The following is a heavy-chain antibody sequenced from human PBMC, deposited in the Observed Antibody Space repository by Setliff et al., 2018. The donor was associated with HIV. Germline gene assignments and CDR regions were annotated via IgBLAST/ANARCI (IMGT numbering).Heavy chain of an antibody. Sequence: SETLSLTCSVSGGSINRGTYYWTWIRQPPGKGLEWIGSIYYSGSTYYNPSLKTRVTISVDTSKNQFSLKLSSVTAADTAVYYCASLTTDRFLEWLFVYWGQGTLVTVSS. D-gene: IGHD3-3*01. CDR3: ASLTTDRFLEWLFVY. J-gene: IGHJ4*02. CDR1: GGSINRGTYY. V-gene: IGHV4-39*01. CDR2: IYYSGST.